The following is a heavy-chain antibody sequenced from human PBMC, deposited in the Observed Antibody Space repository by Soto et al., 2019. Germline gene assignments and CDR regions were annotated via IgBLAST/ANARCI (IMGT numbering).Heavy chain of an antibody. D-gene: IGHD6-19*01. J-gene: IGHJ4*02. Sequence: SVKVSCKASGFTFTSSAMQWVRQARGQRLEWIGWIVVGSGNTNYAQKFQERVTITRDMSTSTAYMELSSLRSEDTAVYYCAAFISYWYSSGWKFYFWGQGSLVTVSS. CDR1: GFTFTSSA. CDR2: IVVGSGNT. CDR3: AAFISYWYSSGWKFYF. V-gene: IGHV1-58*02.